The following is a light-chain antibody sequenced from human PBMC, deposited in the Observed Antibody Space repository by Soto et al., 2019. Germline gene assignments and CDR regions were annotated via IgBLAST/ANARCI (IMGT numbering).Light chain of an antibody. CDR3: QKYNTAPMYT. Sequence: DIQMTQSPSSLSASVGDRVTITCRASQGISNYLAWYQQKAGKVPKLLIYAASTLQSGVPSRFSGSGSGTDFTLTINSLQPEDVATYYCQKYNTAPMYTFGQGTKLEIK. CDR1: QGISNY. CDR2: AAS. V-gene: IGKV1-27*01. J-gene: IGKJ2*01.